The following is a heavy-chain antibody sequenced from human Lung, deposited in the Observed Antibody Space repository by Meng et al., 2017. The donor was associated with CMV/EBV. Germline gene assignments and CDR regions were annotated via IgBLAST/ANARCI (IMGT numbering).Heavy chain of an antibody. CDR3: VREKGVLNYFLGVDV. CDR2: IGNDGSTT. D-gene: IGHD2/OR15-2a*01. Sequence: GGSLRLXCAASGFTLRDYWMHWVPQVPGKGLVGVARIGNDGSTTSDAGSVRGRFTITRDNAKTSLYLEMHDLRDKDRALYYCVREKGVLNYFLGVDVWGQGTTVTVSS. V-gene: IGHV3-74*01. CDR1: GFTLRDYW. J-gene: IGHJ6*01.